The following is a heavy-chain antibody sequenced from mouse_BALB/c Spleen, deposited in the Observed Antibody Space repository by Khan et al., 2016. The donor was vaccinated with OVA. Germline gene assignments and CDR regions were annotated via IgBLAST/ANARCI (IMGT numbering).Heavy chain of an antibody. D-gene: IGHD2-10*02. J-gene: IGHJ4*01. CDR3: ARDQYGNYFYAMDY. Sequence: QVQLKQSGAELVKPGAPVKLSCKASGYTFTSYRMNWVKQRPGRGLEWIGRIDPSDSETHYNQKFKDKATLTVDKSSSTAYIQLSSLTSEDSAVYYCARDQYGNYFYAMDYWGQGTSVTVSS. CDR1: GYTFTSYR. CDR2: IDPSDSET. V-gene: IGHV1-69*02.